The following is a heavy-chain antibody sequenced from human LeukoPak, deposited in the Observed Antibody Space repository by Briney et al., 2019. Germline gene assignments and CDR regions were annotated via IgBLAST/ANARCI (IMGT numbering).Heavy chain of an antibody. CDR2: IYYSGST. V-gene: IGHV4-59*01. D-gene: IGHD4-17*01. Sequence: PSETLSLTCTVSGGSISSYYWSWIRQPPGKGLEWIGYIYYSGSTNYNPSLKSRVTISVDTSKNQFSLKLSSVTAADTAVYYCARPIYGQDAFDIWGQGTMVTVSS. J-gene: IGHJ3*02. CDR3: ARPIYGQDAFDI. CDR1: GGSISSYY.